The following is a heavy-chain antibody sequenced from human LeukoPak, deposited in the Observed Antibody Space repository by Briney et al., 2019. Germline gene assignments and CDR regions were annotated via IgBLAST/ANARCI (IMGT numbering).Heavy chain of an antibody. CDR3: VREDNAFNI. V-gene: IGHV3-74*01. J-gene: IGHJ3*02. CDR2: ISGDETYT. CDR1: GFTFSSDF. Sequence: GGSLRLSCVASGFTFSSDFMHWIRRAPGEGLMWVSQISGDETYTNYADSVKGRFTISRDNAKNTLYLQMNSLRAEDTAIYYCVREDNAFNIWGQGTLVTVSS.